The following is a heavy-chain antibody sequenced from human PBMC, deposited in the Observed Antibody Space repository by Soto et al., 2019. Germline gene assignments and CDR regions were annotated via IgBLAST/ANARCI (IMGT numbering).Heavy chain of an antibody. Sequence: GSPIRSYAASGFHFRRYNMNWGRQAPGKWLEELSDVSRSSSTIYYADSVKGRFINCRDNAKNSLYLQMNSLRDEDTGVYYCASFTGWFDPCGRGFLVSFSS. D-gene: IGHD3-16*01. CDR1: GFHFRRYN. CDR3: ASFTGWFDP. J-gene: IGHJ5*02. CDR2: VSRSSSTI. V-gene: IGHV3-48*02.